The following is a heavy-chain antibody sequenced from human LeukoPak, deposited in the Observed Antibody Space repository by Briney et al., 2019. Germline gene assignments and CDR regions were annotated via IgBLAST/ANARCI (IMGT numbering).Heavy chain of an antibody. V-gene: IGHV3-74*01. CDR1: GFTFSTYW. Sequence: GGSLRLSCAASGFTFSTYWMHWVRQAPGKGLVWVSRMNPDGSGSYYADSVKGRFTISRDNAKNTLYLQMNSLRAEDTAVYYCARGLGDGNYDSNPDAFDIWGQGTMVTVSS. D-gene: IGHD3-22*01. CDR3: ARGLGDGNYDSNPDAFDI. CDR2: MNPDGSGS. J-gene: IGHJ3*02.